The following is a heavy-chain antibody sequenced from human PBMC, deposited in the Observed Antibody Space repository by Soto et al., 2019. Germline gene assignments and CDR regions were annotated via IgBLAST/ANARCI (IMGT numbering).Heavy chain of an antibody. CDR2: INAGNGNT. D-gene: IGHD6-19*01. V-gene: IGHV1-3*01. J-gene: IGHJ4*02. Sequence: GGSVKVYYKASGYTFTSYAMHLVRQAPGQRLEWMGWINAGNGNTKYSQKFQGRVTITRDTSASTAYMELSSLRSEDTAVYYCARACRWYSSGSVGYWGQGTLVTVSS. CDR1: GYTFTSYA. CDR3: ARACRWYSSGSVGY.